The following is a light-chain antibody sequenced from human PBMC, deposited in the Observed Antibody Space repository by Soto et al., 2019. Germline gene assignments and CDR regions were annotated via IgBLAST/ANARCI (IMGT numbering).Light chain of an antibody. CDR3: QQCYDTPLT. CDR2: TAS. V-gene: IGKV1-39*01. CDR1: QSISSY. Sequence: DIQMTQSPSSLSASVGDRVSITCRASQSISSYLNWFQQKPGEAPNLLIYTASTLQSGVPSRFSGSGSGTDFTLTISSLQPEDFATYYCQQCYDTPLTFGQGTRLEIK. J-gene: IGKJ5*01.